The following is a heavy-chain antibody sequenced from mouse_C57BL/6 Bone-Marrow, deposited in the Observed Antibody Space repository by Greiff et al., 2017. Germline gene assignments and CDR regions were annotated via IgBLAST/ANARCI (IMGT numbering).Heavy chain of an antibody. Sequence: QVQLQQPGADLVKPGASVKLSCKASGYTFTSYGMHWVKQRPGQGLEWIGLIHPNSGSINYNEKFKSKATLTVDKSSSTAYLQLSSLTSEDSAVYYCATTTYTVVDTWYAMDYWGQGTSVTVSS. J-gene: IGHJ4*01. CDR1: GYTFTSYG. V-gene: IGHV1-64*01. CDR3: ATTTYTVVDTWYAMDY. CDR2: IHPNSGSI. D-gene: IGHD1-1*01.